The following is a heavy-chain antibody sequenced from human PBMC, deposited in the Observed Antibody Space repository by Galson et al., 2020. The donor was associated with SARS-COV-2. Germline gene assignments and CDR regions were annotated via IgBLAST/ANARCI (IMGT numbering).Heavy chain of an antibody. CDR2: IHHSGNT. V-gene: IGHV4-34*01. J-gene: IGHJ5*02. D-gene: IGHD2-15*01. Sequence: SQTLSLTCGVYDTSFRDYYWSWIRQSPEKGLEWIGEIHHSGNTNYNASLKSRVTISVDTSKKQFSLKLTSVTAADSAVYYCARGVYVPGYCGGARCHSGIWFDPWGQGTLVTVSS. CDR1: DTSFRDYY. CDR3: ARGVYVPGYCGGARCHSGIWFDP.